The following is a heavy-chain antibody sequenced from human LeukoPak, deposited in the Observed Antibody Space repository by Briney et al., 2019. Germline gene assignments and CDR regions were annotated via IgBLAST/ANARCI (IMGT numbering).Heavy chain of an antibody. CDR3: ARAPEWLIFDY. V-gene: IGHV3-53*04. CDR2: IYSGGST. CDR1: GFTVSSNY. J-gene: IGHJ4*02. Sequence: GGSLRLSCAASGFTVSSNYMSWVRQAPGKGLEWVSVIYSGGSTYYADSVRGRFTISRHNSKNTLYLQMNSLRAEDTAVYYCARAPEWLIFDYWGQGTLVTVSS. D-gene: IGHD6-19*01.